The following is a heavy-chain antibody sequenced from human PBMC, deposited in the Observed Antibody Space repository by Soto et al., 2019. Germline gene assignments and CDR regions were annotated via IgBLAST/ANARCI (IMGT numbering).Heavy chain of an antibody. D-gene: IGHD3-10*01. CDR2: ISFDGSTE. CDR3: ARSRHGSGSYTHFYYGVDV. V-gene: IGHV3-30-3*01. Sequence: QVQLVESGGGVVQPGRSLRLSCAASGFTFISYAMHWVRQAPGKGLEWVAVISFDGSTEYYADSVKGRFTISRDNSKNTVYLQMNRLRSEDTAVYYCARSRHGSGSYTHFYYGVDVWGQGTTVTVSS. CDR1: GFTFISYA. J-gene: IGHJ6*02.